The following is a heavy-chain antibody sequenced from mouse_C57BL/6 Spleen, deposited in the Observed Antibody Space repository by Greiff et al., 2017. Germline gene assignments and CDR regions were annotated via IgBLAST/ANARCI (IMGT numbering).Heavy chain of an antibody. V-gene: IGHV1-55*01. CDR3: ASGGSYYSNYGGFAY. Sequence: QVQLKQPGAELVKPGASVKMSCKASGYTFTSYWITWVKQRPGQGLEWIGDIYPGSGSTNYNEKFKSKATLTVETSSSTAYMQLSSLTSEDSAVYYCASGGSYYSNYGGFAYWGQGTLVTVSA. D-gene: IGHD2-5*01. J-gene: IGHJ3*01. CDR1: GYTFTSYW. CDR2: IYPGSGST.